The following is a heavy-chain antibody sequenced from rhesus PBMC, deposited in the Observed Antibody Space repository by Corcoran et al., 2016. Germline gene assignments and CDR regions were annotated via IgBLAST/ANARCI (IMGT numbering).Heavy chain of an antibody. CDR2: INSGGCST. CDR3: AKGAVDTATVFEY. D-gene: IGHD5-12*01. CDR1: GFTFSNYW. Sequence: EVQLVESGGGWAKPGVSLRLCCAASGFTFSNYWMYWILQATGKGLELISAINSGGCSTNYADSVKGRFTVSRENAKNTLYLQMNSLRAEDTAVYYCAKGAVDTATVFEYWGQGVLVTVSS. V-gene: IGHV3-28*02. J-gene: IGHJ4*01.